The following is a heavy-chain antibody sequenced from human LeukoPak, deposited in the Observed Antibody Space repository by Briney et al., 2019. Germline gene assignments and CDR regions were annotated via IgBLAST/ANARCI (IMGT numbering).Heavy chain of an antibody. D-gene: IGHD3-22*01. CDR3: ARCRSYDSSGYCDAVDI. CDR1: GGSISSYY. V-gene: IGHV4-59*01. J-gene: IGHJ3*02. Sequence: PSETLSLTCTVSGGSISSYYWSWIRQPPGKGLEWIGYISNSGSTNHSPSLKSRVTISVDTSKNQFSLKLSSVTAADTAVYYCARCRSYDSSGYCDAVDIWGQGTMVTVSS. CDR2: ISNSGST.